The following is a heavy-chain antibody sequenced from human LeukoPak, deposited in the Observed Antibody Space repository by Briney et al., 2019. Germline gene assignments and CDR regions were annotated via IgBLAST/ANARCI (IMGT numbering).Heavy chain of an antibody. J-gene: IGHJ3*02. CDR3: AKESVQLERLDAFDI. CDR1: GFTFSSFG. V-gene: IGHV3-30*02. D-gene: IGHD1-1*01. CDR2: IRYDGSNK. Sequence: PGGSLRLSCAASGFTFSSFGMHWVRQAPGKGLEWVAFIRYDGSNKYYADSVKGRFTISRDNSKNTLYLQMNSLRAEDTAVYYCAKESVQLERLDAFDIWGQGTMVTVSS.